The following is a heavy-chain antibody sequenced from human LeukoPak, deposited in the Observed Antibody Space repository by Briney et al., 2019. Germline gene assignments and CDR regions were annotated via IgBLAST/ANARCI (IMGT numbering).Heavy chain of an antibody. CDR3: ARGYDILTGYYY. D-gene: IGHD3-9*01. CDR2: IYYSGST. V-gene: IGHV4-59*08. Sequence: PPETLSLTCTVSGGSISSYYWSWIRQPPGKGLEWIGYIYYSGSTNYNPSLKSRVTISVDTSKNQFSLKLSSVTAADTAVYYCARGYDILTGYYYWGQGTLVTVSS. J-gene: IGHJ4*02. CDR1: GGSISSYY.